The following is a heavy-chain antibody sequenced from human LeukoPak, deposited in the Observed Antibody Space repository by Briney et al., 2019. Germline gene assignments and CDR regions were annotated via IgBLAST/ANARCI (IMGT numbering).Heavy chain of an antibody. J-gene: IGHJ4*02. V-gene: IGHV4-38-2*01. CDR1: GYSISSGYY. D-gene: IGHD4-17*01. Sequence: SETLSLTCAVSGYSISSGYYWGRIRQPPGKGLEWIGSIYHSGSTYYNPPLKSRVTISVDTSKNQFSLKLSSMTAADTAVYYCARQTVTLFDCWGQGTLVTASS. CDR3: ARQTVTLFDC. CDR2: IYHSGST.